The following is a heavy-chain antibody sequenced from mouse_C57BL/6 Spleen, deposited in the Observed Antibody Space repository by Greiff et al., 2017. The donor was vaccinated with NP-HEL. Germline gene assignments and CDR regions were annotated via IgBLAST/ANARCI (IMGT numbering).Heavy chain of an antibody. D-gene: IGHD4-1*01. J-gene: IGHJ1*03. CDR3: ARGAAGTYDWYFDV. V-gene: IGHV5-16*01. CDR2: INYDGSST. CDR1: GFTFSDYY. Sequence: EVKLMESEGGLVQPGSSMKLSCTASGFTFSDYYMAWVRQVPEKGLEWVANINYDGSSTYYLDSLKSRFIISRDNAKNILYLQMSSLKSEDTATYYCARGAAGTYDWYFDVWGTGTTVTVSS.